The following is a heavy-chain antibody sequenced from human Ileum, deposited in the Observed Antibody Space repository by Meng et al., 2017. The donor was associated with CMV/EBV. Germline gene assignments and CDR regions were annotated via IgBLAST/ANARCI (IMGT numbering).Heavy chain of an antibody. J-gene: IGHJ6*04. D-gene: IGHD4-11*01. V-gene: IGHV4-34*01. CDR1: GESFSGYF. Sequence: SETRSPTFSVDGESFSGYFWSWIRQPPGKGLEWIGEINHVGSTNYNPSLKSRVSMSLDASKNQFSLKLRSVTAADTAVYHCARGDFSNNGGIYYSGMNVWGEGTKVTVSS. CDR3: ARGDFSNNGGIYYSGMNV. CDR2: INHVGST.